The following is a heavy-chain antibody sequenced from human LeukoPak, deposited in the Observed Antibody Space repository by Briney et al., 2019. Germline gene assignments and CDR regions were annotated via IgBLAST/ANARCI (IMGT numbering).Heavy chain of an antibody. D-gene: IGHD3-10*01. CDR1: GGSFSGYY. V-gene: IGHV4-34*01. CDR2: INHSGST. CDR3: ARRRETMVRVLRGWFDP. J-gene: IGHJ5*02. Sequence: SETLSLTCAVYGGSFSGYYWSWIRQPPGKGLEWIGEINHSGSTNYNPSLKSRVTISVDTSKNQFSLKLSSVTAADTAVYYCARRRETMVRVLRGWFDPWGQGTLVTVSS.